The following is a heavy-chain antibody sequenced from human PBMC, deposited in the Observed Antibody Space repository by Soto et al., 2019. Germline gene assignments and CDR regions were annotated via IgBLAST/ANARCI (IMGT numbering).Heavy chain of an antibody. J-gene: IGHJ5*02. CDR2: IIPIFGTA. CDR1: GGTFSSYA. V-gene: IGHV1-69*01. CDR3: ARDRSITIFGVVMTKYNWFDP. Sequence: QVQLVQSGAEVKKPGSSVKVSCKASGGTFSSYAISWVRQAPGQGLEWMGGIIPIFGTANYAQKFQGRVTITADESTSTAYMERSSLRSEDTAVYYCARDRSITIFGVVMTKYNWFDPWGQGTLVTVSS. D-gene: IGHD3-3*01.